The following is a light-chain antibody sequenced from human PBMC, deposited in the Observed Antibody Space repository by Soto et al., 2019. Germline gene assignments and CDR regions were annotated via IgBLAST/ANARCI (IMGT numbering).Light chain of an antibody. V-gene: IGLV2-23*02. J-gene: IGLJ2*01. CDR3: YSFAGSATFV. CDR1: SSDIGGYNL. Sequence: QSVLTQPASVSGSPGQSITISCTGTSSDIGGYNLVSWYQQHPSKAPKLMIYEATKRPSGVSDRFSGSRSGNTASLTISALQAEDEADYSCYSFAGSATFVFGGGTKLTVL. CDR2: EAT.